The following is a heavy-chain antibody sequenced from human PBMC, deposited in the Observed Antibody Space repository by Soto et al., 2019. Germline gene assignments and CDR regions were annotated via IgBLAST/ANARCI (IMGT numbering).Heavy chain of an antibody. CDR1: GDSFSNHY. V-gene: IGHV4-59*11. D-gene: IGHD3-22*01. CDR3: ARDRYFYDSRGYYRTLDS. CDR2: IFHSGIT. Sequence: QVQLQESGPRLVKPSETLSLSCTISGDSFSNHYWTWIRQYPGKGLEWIGYIFHSGITDYNPSVKSRVTISIDKSRNLFSLNLTSVTAADTAVYYCARDRYFYDSRGYYRTLDSWGQGTLVTVSS. J-gene: IGHJ5*01.